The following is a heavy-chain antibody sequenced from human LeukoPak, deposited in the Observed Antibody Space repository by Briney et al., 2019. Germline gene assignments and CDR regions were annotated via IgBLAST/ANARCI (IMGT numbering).Heavy chain of an antibody. CDR2: IYTSGST. CDR1: GGSFSGYY. D-gene: IGHD2-2*01. Sequence: SETLSLTWAVYGGSFSGYYWSWIRQPPGKGLEWIGYIYTSGSTNYNPSLKSRVTISVDTSKNQFSLDLSSVTAAYTAVYYCARQKCTSTSCPTKNAFDIWGQGTMVTVSS. V-gene: IGHV4-4*09. J-gene: IGHJ3*02. CDR3: ARQKCTSTSCPTKNAFDI.